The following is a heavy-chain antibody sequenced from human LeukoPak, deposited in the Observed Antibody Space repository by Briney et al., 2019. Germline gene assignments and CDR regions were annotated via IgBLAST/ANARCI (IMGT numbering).Heavy chain of an antibody. V-gene: IGHV3-53*05. CDR3: AKPHFDY. CDR1: GFPVRSNY. J-gene: IGHJ4*02. CDR2: IYSGGST. Sequence: GGSLSLSFSAPGFPVRSNYMSWGRPAPGKGLEWVSVIYSGGSTYYADSVKGRFTISRDNSKNMLYLQMNSLRAEDTAVYYCAKPHFDYWGQGTLVTVSS.